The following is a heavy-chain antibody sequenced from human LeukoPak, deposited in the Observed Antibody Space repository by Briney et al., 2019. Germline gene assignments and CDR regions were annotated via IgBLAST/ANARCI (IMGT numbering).Heavy chain of an antibody. CDR1: GYTFTGYH. CDR3: ATEYSSSSLYYYYGMDV. CDR2: ISAYNGNT. V-gene: IGHV1-18*04. D-gene: IGHD6-6*01. Sequence: ASVTVSCKASGYTFTGYHMHWVRQAPGQGLEWMGWISAYNGNTNYAQKLQGRVTMTTDTSTSTAYMELRSLRSDDTAVYYCATEYSSSSLYYYYGMDVWGQGTTVTVSS. J-gene: IGHJ6*02.